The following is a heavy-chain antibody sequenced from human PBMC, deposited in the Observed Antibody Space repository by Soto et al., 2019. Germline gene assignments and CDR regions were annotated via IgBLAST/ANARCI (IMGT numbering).Heavy chain of an antibody. CDR2: VSPIGTP. J-gene: IGHJ6*02. CDR3: ARDRGSSGMEA. Sequence: QVQLQESGPGLVKPSQTLSLTCTVSGDSVSGGYYWSWVRQRPRKGLEWIGYVSPIGTPYYTPSHNGPASISIDKSKNPSSLEVRSVTAADTAVYYCARDRGSSGMEAWGQGTTVTVSS. V-gene: IGHV4-31*01. CDR1: GDSVSGGYY.